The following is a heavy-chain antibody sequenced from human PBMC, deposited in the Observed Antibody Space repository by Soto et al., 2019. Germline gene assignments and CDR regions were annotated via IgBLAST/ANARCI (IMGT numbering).Heavy chain of an antibody. CDR2: INHSGST. D-gene: IGHD3-10*01. Sequence: PSETLSLTCAVYGGSFSGYYWSWIRQPPGKGLEWIGEINHSGSTNYNPSLKSRVTISVDTSKNQFSLKLSSVTAADTAVYYCARGSMVRGVIITIEYYYYYGMDVWGQGTTVTVSS. V-gene: IGHV4-34*01. J-gene: IGHJ6*02. CDR1: GGSFSGYY. CDR3: ARGSMVRGVIITIEYYYYYGMDV.